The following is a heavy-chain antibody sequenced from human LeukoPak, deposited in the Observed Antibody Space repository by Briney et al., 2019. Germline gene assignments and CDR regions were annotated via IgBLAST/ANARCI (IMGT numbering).Heavy chain of an antibody. CDR2: IYYSVIT. V-gene: IGHV4-39*01. CDR3: ARHRPKRVWFALD. CDR1: GGFINNTYYY. Sequence: SETLSLTCTVSGGFINNTYYYWGWIRQPPAKVPEWIGRIYYSVITYYHPSLKSRLTISVDTSKNQFSLKMSCVPAADTAIYSCARHRPKRVWFALDWGQGTLVIVSS. J-gene: IGHJ4*02. D-gene: IGHD3-10*01.